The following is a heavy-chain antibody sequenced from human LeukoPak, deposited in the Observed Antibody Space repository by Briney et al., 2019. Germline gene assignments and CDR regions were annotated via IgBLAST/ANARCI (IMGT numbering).Heavy chain of an antibody. CDR3: AKDLHYYVAMDV. V-gene: IGHV3-23*01. D-gene: IGHD3-10*02. Sequence: GGSLRLSCAASGFTFSSSAMSCVRQAPGKRLGWASAIIGSGGSAYYADSVKGRFTISRDNSKNTLFLQMNSLRAEDTALYYCAKDLHYYVAMDVWGQGTAVTVSS. CDR1: GFTFSSSA. J-gene: IGHJ6*02. CDR2: IIGSGGSA.